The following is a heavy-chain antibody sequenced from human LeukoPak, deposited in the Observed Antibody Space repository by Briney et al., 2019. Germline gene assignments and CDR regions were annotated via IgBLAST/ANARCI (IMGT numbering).Heavy chain of an antibody. CDR3: ARDHCSSTSCYPDY. Sequence: GGSLRLSCVASGFTFTGHSMHWVRQAPGKGLEWMSVISYDGRNKYFADSVKGRFTLSRDNAKNSLYLQMNSLRAEDTAVYYCARDHCSSTSCYPDYWGQGTLVTVSS. CDR2: ISYDGRNK. CDR1: GFTFTGHS. V-gene: IGHV3-30*04. J-gene: IGHJ4*02. D-gene: IGHD2-2*01.